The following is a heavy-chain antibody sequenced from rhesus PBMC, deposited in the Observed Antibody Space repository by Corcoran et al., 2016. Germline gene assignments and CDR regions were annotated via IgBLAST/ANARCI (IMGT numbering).Heavy chain of an antibody. CDR1: GGSISDAYF. Sequence: QVQLQESGPGLVKPSETLSLTCAVSGGSISDAYFWSWVRQPPGKGLEWIGYIYGGGGATSYNTSLKNRGTISKDTSKNQFSLKLTSVTAADTAVYYCWLDQFDVWGAGILVTVSS. D-gene: IGHD2-33*01. CDR2: IYGGGGAT. J-gene: IGHJ5-1*01. CDR3: WLDQFDV. V-gene: IGHV4-106*01.